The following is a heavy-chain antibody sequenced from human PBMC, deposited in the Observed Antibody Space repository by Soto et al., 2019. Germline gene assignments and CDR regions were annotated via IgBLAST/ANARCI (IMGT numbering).Heavy chain of an antibody. V-gene: IGHV4-39*07. CDR1: SAPVSSTTYT. CDR2: IYSTENT. CDR3: ARYSAASGTYYFDY. J-gene: IGHJ4*01. D-gene: IGHD6-13*01. Sequence: PSETLSLTCTVSSAPVSSTTYTWGWIRQPPGKGLEWIGTIYSTENTYYHPSLLSRVTMSLDKSKNQLSLILYSVTAADTGVYYCARYSAASGTYYFDYWGQGTLVTVS.